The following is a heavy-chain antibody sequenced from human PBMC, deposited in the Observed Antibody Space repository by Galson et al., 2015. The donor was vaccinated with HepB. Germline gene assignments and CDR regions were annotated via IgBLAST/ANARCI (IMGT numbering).Heavy chain of an antibody. CDR1: GYSFTSYW. V-gene: IGHV5-10-1*01. CDR3: ARHNILTGYYLGVDAFDI. J-gene: IGHJ3*02. D-gene: IGHD3-9*01. Sequence: QSGAEVKKPGESLRISCKGSGYSFTSYWISWVRQMPGKGLEWMGRIDPSDSYTNYSPSFQGHVTISADKSISTAYLQWSSLKASDTAMYYCARHNILTGYYLGVDAFDIWGQGTMVTVSS. CDR2: IDPSDSYT.